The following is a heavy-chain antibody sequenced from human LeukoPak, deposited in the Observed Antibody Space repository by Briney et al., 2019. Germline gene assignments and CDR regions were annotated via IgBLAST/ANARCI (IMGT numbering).Heavy chain of an antibody. D-gene: IGHD2-2*01. V-gene: IGHV1-18*01. Sequence: GASVKVSCKASGYTFTSYGISWVRQAPGQGLEWMGWISAYNGNTNYAQKLQGRVTMTTDTSTSTAYMELRSLRSDDTAVYYCARDLSGYCSSTSCYSVALGDNWFDPWGQGTLVTVSS. CDR1: GYTFTSYG. CDR3: ARDLSGYCSSTSCYSVALGDNWFDP. CDR2: ISAYNGNT. J-gene: IGHJ5*02.